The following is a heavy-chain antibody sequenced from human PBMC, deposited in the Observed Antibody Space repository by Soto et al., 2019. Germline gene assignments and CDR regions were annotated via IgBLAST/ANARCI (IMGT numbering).Heavy chain of an antibody. CDR2: ISRSSSYI. D-gene: IGHD3-3*01. CDR1: GFTFSSYS. J-gene: IGHJ6*02. CDR3: ASAFWSGETMDV. Sequence: EVQLVESGGGLVQPGGSLRLSCAASGFTFSSYSMTWVRQAPGQGLAWVSSISRSSSYIYYADSVKGRFTISRDNAKNSLDLQMNSLRAEDTAVYYCASAFWSGETMDVWGQGTTVTVSS. V-gene: IGHV3-21*01.